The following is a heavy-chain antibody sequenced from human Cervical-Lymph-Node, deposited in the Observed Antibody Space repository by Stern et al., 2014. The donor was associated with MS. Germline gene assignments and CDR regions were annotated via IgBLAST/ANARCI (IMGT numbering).Heavy chain of an antibody. CDR2: IFPVFGTP. CDR1: GCTFSTYP. J-gene: IGHJ5*02. Sequence: QVQLVESGAEVKKPGSSVKVSCKASGCTFSTYPSNWVRQAPGQGLEWMGVIFPVFGTPTCAQEVRGRVTITADVSTSTLYMELSSLRSDDTAVYYCALSSETSDRWYSLGYDLWGQGTLVTVSS. V-gene: IGHV1-69*01. D-gene: IGHD6-13*01. CDR3: ALSSETSDRWYSLGYDL.